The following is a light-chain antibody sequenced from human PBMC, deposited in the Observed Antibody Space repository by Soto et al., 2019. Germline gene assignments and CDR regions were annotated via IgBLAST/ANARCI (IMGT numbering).Light chain of an antibody. CDR1: QSVSSSY. Sequence: EIVLTQSPGTLSLSPGERATLSCRASQSVSSSYLAWYQQKPGQAPRLLIYGASHRATGIPDRFSGSGSGTDFTLIINRLEPEDFAVYYCQQYGSSPWTFGQGTKVDIK. V-gene: IGKV3-20*01. CDR2: GAS. J-gene: IGKJ1*01. CDR3: QQYGSSPWT.